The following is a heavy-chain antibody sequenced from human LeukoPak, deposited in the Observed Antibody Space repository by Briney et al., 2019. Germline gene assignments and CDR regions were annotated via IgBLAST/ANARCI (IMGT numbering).Heavy chain of an antibody. CDR2: IWSDGNNK. CDR3: ARNHEVGATFEYYFDY. Sequence: PGGSLRLSCAASGFTFSRYGMHWVRQAPGKGLEWVAVIWSDGNNKYYADSVKGRFTISRDNSKNTLFLQMNSLRAEDTAVYYCARNHEVGATFEYYFDYWGQGTLVTVSS. CDR1: GFTFSRYG. V-gene: IGHV3-33*01. D-gene: IGHD1-26*01. J-gene: IGHJ4*02.